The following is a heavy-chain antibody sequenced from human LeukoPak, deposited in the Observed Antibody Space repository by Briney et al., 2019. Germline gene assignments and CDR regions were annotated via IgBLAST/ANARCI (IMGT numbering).Heavy chain of an antibody. CDR1: GFTFSSCS. J-gene: IGHJ5*02. D-gene: IGHD3-22*01. CDR2: ISSSSSTI. CDR3: ARTFYYDSSTYPNWFDP. Sequence: GGSLRLSCAASGFTFSSCSMNWVRQAPGKGLEWVSYISSSSSTIYYADSVKGRFTISRDNAKNSLYLQMNSLTDEDTAVYYCARTFYYDSSTYPNWFDPWGQGTLVTVSS. V-gene: IGHV3-48*02.